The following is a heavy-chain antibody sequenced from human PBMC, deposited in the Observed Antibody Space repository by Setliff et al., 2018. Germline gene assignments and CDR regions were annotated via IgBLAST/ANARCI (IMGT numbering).Heavy chain of an antibody. J-gene: IGHJ3*02. V-gene: IGHV4-39*01. D-gene: IGHD6-13*01. CDR1: GGSISSSSYY. CDR2: IYYSGST. CDR3: ARRRLYSSSWFEGAFDI. Sequence: SETLSLTCTVSGGSISSSSYYWGWIRQPPGRGLEWIGSIYYSGSTYYNPSLKSRVTISVDTTKNQFSLKLSSVTAADTAVYYCARRRLYSSSWFEGAFDIWGQGTMVTVSS.